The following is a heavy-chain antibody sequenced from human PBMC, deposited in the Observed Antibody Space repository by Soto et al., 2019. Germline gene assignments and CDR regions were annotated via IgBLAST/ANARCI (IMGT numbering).Heavy chain of an antibody. CDR2: ISAHNANT. D-gene: IGHD1-1*01. CDR1: GSTFTSYG. Sequence: QAHLVQSGAEVKKPGASVKVSCKASGSTFTSYGITWVRQAPGQGLDRMEWISAHNANTDNAQKLQGRVIVIRDTATSKAYMELRSLRSDDTAVNYCARGRYGDYWGQGALVPVYS. CDR3: ARGRYGDY. V-gene: IGHV1-18*01. J-gene: IGHJ4*02.